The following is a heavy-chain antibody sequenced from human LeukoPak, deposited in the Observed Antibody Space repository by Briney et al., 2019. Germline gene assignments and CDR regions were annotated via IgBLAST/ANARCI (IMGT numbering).Heavy chain of an antibody. CDR1: GDSISSSTYY. V-gene: IGHV4-39*01. J-gene: IGHJ4*02. D-gene: IGHD6-19*01. CDR2: IYYSETT. Sequence: SETLSLTCTVSGDSISSSTYYWDWIRQPPGKWLEWIAAIYYSETTYYKPSLKSRVTISIDPSKNQFSLKLTSLTAADTAVYYCARHSTSRGLDYWGQGTLVTVSS. CDR3: ARHSTSRGLDY.